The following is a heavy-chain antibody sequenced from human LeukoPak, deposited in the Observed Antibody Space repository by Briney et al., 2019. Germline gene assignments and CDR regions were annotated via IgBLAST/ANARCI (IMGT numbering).Heavy chain of an antibody. J-gene: IGHJ3*02. CDR3: AREWELRLNAFDI. CDR2: IPYDGSNK. D-gene: IGHD1-7*01. Sequence: GRSLRLSCAASGFTFSGYAMHWVLQAPGKGLEWVAVIPYDGSNKYYADSVKGRFTISRDNSKNTLYLQMNSLRAEDTAVYYCAREWELRLNAFDIWGQGTMVTVSS. V-gene: IGHV3-30-3*01. CDR1: GFTFSGYA.